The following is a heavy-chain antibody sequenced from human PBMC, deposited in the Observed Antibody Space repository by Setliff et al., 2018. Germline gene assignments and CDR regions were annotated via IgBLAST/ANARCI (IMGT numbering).Heavy chain of an antibody. D-gene: IGHD2-15*01. CDR3: ARPCGGSGCYAGLES. CDR2: ILDDGVKK. V-gene: IGHV3-30*03. Sequence: PGGSLRLSCAASGFTFSTYRMHWVRQAPGKGLEWVAVILDDGVKKYHADSVKGRFTISRGNSKNTLYLKMNSLGPEDTAVYYCARPCGGSGCYAGLESWGQEPRSPSPQ. J-gene: IGHJ5*01. CDR1: GFTFSTYR.